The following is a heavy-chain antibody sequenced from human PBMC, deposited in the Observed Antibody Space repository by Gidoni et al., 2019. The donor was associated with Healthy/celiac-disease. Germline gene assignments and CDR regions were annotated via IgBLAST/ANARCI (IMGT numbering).Heavy chain of an antibody. Sequence: QVQLVESGGGVVQPGRSLRLSCAASGFTFSSYGMHWVRQAPGKGLEWVAVISYDGSNKYYADSVKGRFTISRDNSKNTLYLQMNSLRAEDTAVYYCAKGGLGTVWFGESDYYYGMDVWGQGTTVTVSS. CDR3: AKGGLGTVWFGESDYYYGMDV. CDR1: GFTFSSYG. CDR2: ISYDGSNK. D-gene: IGHD3-10*01. J-gene: IGHJ6*02. V-gene: IGHV3-30*18.